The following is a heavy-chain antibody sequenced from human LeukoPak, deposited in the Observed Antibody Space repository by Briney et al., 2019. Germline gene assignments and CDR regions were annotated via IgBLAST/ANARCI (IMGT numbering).Heavy chain of an antibody. D-gene: IGHD5-12*01. CDR1: GGSFSGYY. CDR3: ARVSALLVAADY. V-gene: IGHV4-34*01. J-gene: IGHJ4*02. CDR2: INHSGNT. Sequence: PSETLSLTRAVYGGSFSGYYWSWIRQPPGKGLEWIGEINHSGNTNYNPSLKSRVTISVGTSKNQFSLKLSSVTAADTAVYYCARVSALLVAADYWGQGTLVTVSS.